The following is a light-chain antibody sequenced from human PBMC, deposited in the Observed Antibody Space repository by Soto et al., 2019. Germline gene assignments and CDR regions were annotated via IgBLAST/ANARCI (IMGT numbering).Light chain of an antibody. V-gene: IGLV1-47*01. J-gene: IGLJ3*02. CDR1: TSNIGSDF. CDR2: RNN. CDR3: VSWDGILSGWV. Sequence: QSVLTQPPSASGTPGQKVTISCSGTTSNIGSDFLYWFQQFPGTAPILLIYRNNQRPSGVSDRFSGSKSGTSGSLAISGLQSEDEDDYCCVSWDGILSGWVFGGGTKLTVL.